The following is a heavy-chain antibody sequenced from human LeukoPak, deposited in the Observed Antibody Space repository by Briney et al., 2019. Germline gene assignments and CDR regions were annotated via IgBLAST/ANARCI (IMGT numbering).Heavy chain of an antibody. CDR3: ARESAADHNWFDP. CDR2: INHSGST. CDR1: GGSFSGYY. D-gene: IGHD6-13*01. V-gene: IGHV4-34*01. J-gene: IGHJ5*02. Sequence: SETLSLTCAVYGGSFSGYYWSWIRQPPGKGLEWIGEINHSGSTNYNPSLKSRVPISVDTSKNQFSLKLSSVTAADTAVYYCARESAADHNWFDPWGQGTLVTVSS.